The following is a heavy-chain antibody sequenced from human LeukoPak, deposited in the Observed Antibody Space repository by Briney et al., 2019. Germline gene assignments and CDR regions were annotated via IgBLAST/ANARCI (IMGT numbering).Heavy chain of an antibody. D-gene: IGHD3-10*01. CDR2: ISSSSSTI. V-gene: IGHV3-48*04. CDR3: ARESLDRGADY. Sequence: GGSLRLSCAASGFTFSSYSMNWVRQAPGKGLEWVSYISSSSSTIYYADSVKGRFTISRDNAKNSLYLQMNSLRAEDTAVYYCARESLDRGADYWGQGTLVTVSS. J-gene: IGHJ4*02. CDR1: GFTFSSYS.